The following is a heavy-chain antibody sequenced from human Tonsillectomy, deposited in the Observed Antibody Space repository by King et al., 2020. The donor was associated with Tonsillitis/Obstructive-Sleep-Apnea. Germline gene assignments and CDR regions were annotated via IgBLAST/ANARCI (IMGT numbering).Heavy chain of an antibody. V-gene: IGHV3-48*03. J-gene: IGHJ5*02. D-gene: IGHD2-8*02. CDR2: ISSSGSTI. Sequence: QLVQSGGGLVQPGGSLRLSCAASGFTFSSYEMNWVRQAPGKGLEWVSYISSSGSTIYYADSVKGRFTISRDNAKKSLYLQMNSLRAEDTALYYCARDLVLNWFDPWGQGTLVTVSS. CDR1: GFTFSSYE. CDR3: ARDLVLNWFDP.